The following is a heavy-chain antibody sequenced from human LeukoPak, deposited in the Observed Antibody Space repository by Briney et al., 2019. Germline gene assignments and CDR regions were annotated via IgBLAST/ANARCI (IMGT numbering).Heavy chain of an antibody. CDR3: YYYDSSGFYPQTKIDY. J-gene: IGHJ4*02. V-gene: IGHV3-23*01. CDR1: GFNFSDHY. Sequence: GGSLRLSCAASGFNFSDHYMSWVRQAPGKGLEWVSGITGSGANTYYADSVKGRFTISRDNSKNTLYLRMNSLRAEDTAVYYCYYYDSSGFYPQTKIDYWGQGTLVTVSS. D-gene: IGHD3-22*01. CDR2: ITGSGANT.